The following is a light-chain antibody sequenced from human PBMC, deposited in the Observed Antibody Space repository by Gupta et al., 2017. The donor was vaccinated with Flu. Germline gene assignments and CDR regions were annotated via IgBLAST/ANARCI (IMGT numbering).Light chain of an antibody. V-gene: IGKV2-30*01. CDR1: QGLVYGDGNTY. CDR3: RQGTHWPYT. Sequence: AVMTQSPLFLPVTLGQPASISCRSSQGLVYGDGNTYLNWFQQRPGQSPRRLIYKVSNRDSGVPDRFSGSGSGTDFTLEISRVEAEDVGVYYCRQGTHWPYTFGQGTNLDIK. CDR2: KVS. J-gene: IGKJ2*01.